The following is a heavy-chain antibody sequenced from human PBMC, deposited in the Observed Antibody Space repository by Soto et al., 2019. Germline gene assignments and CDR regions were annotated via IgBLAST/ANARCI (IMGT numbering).Heavy chain of an antibody. CDR2: IIPIFGTA. J-gene: IGHJ5*02. CDR1: GGTFSSYA. CDR3: ASPPASVFPTGDHLFDP. V-gene: IGHV1-69*13. D-gene: IGHD2-21*01. Sequence: GAAVKVSCKASGGTFSSYAISWVRQAPGQGLEWMGGIIPIFGTANYAQKFQGRVTITADESTSTAYMELSSLRSEDTAVYYCASPPASVFPTGDHLFDPCRQRTLVTVSS.